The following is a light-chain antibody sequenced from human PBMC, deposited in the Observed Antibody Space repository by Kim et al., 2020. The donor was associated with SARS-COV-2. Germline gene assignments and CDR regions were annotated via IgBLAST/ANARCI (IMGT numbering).Light chain of an antibody. V-gene: IGKV1-39*01. J-gene: IGKJ4*01. Sequence: DIPMTQSPSSLSASPGDRVTITCRASQSISTYLSWYQQKPGEAPKLLIYATSNLQSGVPSRFSGSGSGTDFTLTISSVQPEDFATYYCQQSYSSPSSTFGGGTKVDIK. CDR1: QSISTY. CDR2: ATS. CDR3: QQSYSSPSST.